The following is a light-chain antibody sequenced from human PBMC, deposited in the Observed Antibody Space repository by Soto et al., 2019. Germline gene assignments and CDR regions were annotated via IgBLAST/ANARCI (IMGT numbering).Light chain of an antibody. CDR3: QQYYTFPLT. CDR1: EGISSH. J-gene: IGKJ4*01. Sequence: ALRMTQSPSSFSASTGDKVTITCRASEGISSHLAWYQQKPGKAPNLLIYAASSLQSGVPSRFSGSGSGADFTLTIDCLQSEDFATYYCQQYYTFPLTFGGGTRLEIK. CDR2: AAS. V-gene: IGKV1-8*01.